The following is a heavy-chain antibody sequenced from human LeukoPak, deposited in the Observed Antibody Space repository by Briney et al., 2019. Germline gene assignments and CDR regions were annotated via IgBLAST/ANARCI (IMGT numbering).Heavy chain of an antibody. CDR2: ISNSGSSI. V-gene: IGHV3-48*03. CDR3: ARTRDGPFPY. Sequence: PGGSPRLSCAASGFTFSSYVMNWVRQAPGKGLEWLSHISNSGSSIQYADSVKGRFTVSRDNAKNSLYLQMNSLRVEDTAVYYCARTRDGPFPYWGQGTLVTVSS. CDR1: GFTFSSYV. J-gene: IGHJ4*02. D-gene: IGHD5-24*01.